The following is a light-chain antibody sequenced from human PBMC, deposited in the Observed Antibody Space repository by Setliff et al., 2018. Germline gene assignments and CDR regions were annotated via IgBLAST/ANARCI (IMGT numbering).Light chain of an antibody. J-gene: IGLJ3*02. Sequence: QSVLTQPASVSGSPGQSITISCAGTSSDVGGYHLVSWYQQHPGKAPKLVLYEVNNRPSGISNRFSGSKSGNTASLTISGLQAEDEGDYYCCSYVAGGTLAFGGGTKGTV. V-gene: IGLV2-23*02. CDR1: SSDVGGYHL. CDR3: CSYVAGGTLA. CDR2: EVN.